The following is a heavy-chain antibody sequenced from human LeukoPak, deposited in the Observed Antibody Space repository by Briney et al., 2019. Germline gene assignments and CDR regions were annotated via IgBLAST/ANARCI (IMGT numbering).Heavy chain of an antibody. CDR3: ARSGRGGELSGWDY. J-gene: IGHJ4*02. Sequence: GASVKVSCKASGGTFSPYAISWVRQAPGQGLEWMGGIIPISGTANYAQKFQVRVTITADKSTSTAYMELSSLRSEDTAVYCARSGRGGELSGWDYWGQGTLVTVSS. D-gene: IGHD3-16*02. CDR2: IIPISGTA. V-gene: IGHV1-69*06. CDR1: GGTFSPYA.